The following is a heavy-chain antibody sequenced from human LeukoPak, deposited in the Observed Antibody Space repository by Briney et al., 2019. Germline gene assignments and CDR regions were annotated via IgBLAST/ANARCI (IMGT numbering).Heavy chain of an antibody. D-gene: IGHD6-25*01. J-gene: IGHJ6*02. V-gene: IGHV3-21*01. CDR3: ARDRSAIAADGMDV. CDR2: ISTGSSYI. CDR1: GFTFSSYS. Sequence: PGGSLRLSCAASGFTFSSYSINWVRQAPGKGLEWVSCISTGSSYIYYADSVKGRFTISSDNAKNSLYLQMNSLRAEDTAVFYCARDRSAIAADGMDVWGRGTTVTVSS.